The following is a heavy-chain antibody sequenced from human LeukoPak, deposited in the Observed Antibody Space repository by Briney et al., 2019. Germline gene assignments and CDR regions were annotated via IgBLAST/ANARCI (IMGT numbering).Heavy chain of an antibody. J-gene: IGHJ3*02. D-gene: IGHD3-10*01. CDR3: ASPKASSFGPNAFDI. Sequence: VGSLRLSCAASGFTFSSYAMSWVRHAPREGLEWVSAISGSGGSTYYADSVKGRFTISPDNSKNTLYLQMNSVRAEDTTVYYYASPKASSFGPNAFDIWGQGTMVTVSS. CDR1: GFTFSSYA. V-gene: IGHV3-23*01. CDR2: ISGSGGST.